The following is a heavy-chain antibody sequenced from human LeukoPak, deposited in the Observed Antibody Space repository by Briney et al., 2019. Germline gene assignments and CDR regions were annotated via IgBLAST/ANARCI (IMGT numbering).Heavy chain of an antibody. CDR2: FDPEDGET. J-gene: IGHJ5*02. CDR3: ATVPGGAVTTMEWFDP. Sequence: ASVKVSCKVSGYTLTELSMHWVRQAPGKGLEWKGGFDPEDGETIYAQKFQGRVTMTEDTSTDTAYMELSSLRSEDTAVYYCATVPGGAVTTMEWFDPWGQGTLVTVSS. V-gene: IGHV1-24*01. CDR1: GYTLTELS. D-gene: IGHD4-17*01.